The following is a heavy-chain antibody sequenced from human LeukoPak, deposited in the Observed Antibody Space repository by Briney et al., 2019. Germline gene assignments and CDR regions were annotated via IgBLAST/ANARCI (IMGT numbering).Heavy chain of an antibody. CDR3: ARGGSTAGYYFDY. CDR1: GFTFSTYW. V-gene: IGHV3-74*01. D-gene: IGHD6-13*01. CDR2: INTDGNST. Sequence: GGSLRLSCAASGFTFSTYWMHWVRQAPGKGLVWVSQINTDGNSTTYADSVKGRFTVSRDNAKNTLYLQMNSLRAEDTAVYYCARGGSTAGYYFDYWGQGTLVTVSS. J-gene: IGHJ4*02.